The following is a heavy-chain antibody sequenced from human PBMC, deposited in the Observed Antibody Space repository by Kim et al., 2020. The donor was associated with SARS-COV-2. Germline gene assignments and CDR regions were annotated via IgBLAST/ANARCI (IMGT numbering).Heavy chain of an antibody. CDR3: ARRDAYSYTPDY. Sequence: GASLQISCKGSGYSFTRSWIGWVRQMPGKGLEWMGIIYPGDSDTRYSPSFQGQVTISADKSISTAYLQWSSLKASDTAMYYCARRDAYSYTPDYWGQGTLVTVSS. V-gene: IGHV5-51*01. CDR1: GYSFTRSW. J-gene: IGHJ4*02. CDR2: IYPGDSDT. D-gene: IGHD5-18*01.